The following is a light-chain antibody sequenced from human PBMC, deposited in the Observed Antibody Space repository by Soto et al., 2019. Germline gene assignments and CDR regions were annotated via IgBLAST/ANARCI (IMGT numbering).Light chain of an antibody. V-gene: IGKV1-12*01. CDR3: HQANTFPRT. Sequence: DIQMTQSPSSVSASVGDTVTITCLASQGISYWLAWYQQTPGKAPKLLIYPASSLQSGVPSRFSGSGSGTDFTLTISSLQTEDSATYYCHQANTFPRTFGGGTKVDIK. J-gene: IGKJ4*01. CDR1: QGISYW. CDR2: PAS.